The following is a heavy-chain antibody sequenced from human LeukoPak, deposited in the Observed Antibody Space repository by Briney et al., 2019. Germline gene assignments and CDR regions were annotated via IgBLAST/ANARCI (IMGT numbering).Heavy chain of an antibody. CDR1: GFTFSNAW. Sequence: PGGCLRLSCAASGFTFSNAWMSWVRQAPGKGLEWIGRIKSKTDGGTIDYAAPVKGRFTISRDDSKNTLYLQMNSLKTEDTAVYYCTTDDYYDSSGYYDPGFDYWGQGTLVTVSS. CDR2: IKSKTDGGTI. D-gene: IGHD3-22*01. CDR3: TTDDYYDSSGYYDPGFDY. V-gene: IGHV3-15*01. J-gene: IGHJ4*02.